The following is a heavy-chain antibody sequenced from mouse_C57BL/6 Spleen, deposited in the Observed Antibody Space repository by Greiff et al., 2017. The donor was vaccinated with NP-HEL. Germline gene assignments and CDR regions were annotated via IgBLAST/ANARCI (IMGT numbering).Heavy chain of an antibody. CDR1: GFTFSDYG. D-gene: IGHD3-1*01. J-gene: IGHJ4*01. Sequence: EVKLEESGGGLVKPGGSLKLSCAASGFTFSDYGMHWVRQAPEKGLEWVAYISSGSSTIYYADTVKGRFTISRDNAKNTLFLQMTSLRSEDTAMYYCARLGGAMDYWGQGTSVTVSS. V-gene: IGHV5-17*01. CDR3: ARLGGAMDY. CDR2: ISSGSSTI.